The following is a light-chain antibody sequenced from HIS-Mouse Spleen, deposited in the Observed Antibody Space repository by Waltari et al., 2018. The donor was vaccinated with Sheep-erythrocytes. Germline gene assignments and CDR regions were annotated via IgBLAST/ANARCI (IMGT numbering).Light chain of an antibody. CDR3: SSYTSSSTLVV. V-gene: IGLV2-14*03. CDR1: SSDVGGYNY. CDR2: DVS. J-gene: IGLJ2*01. Sequence: QSALTQPASVSGSPGQSITISCTGTSSDVGGYNYVSWYQQHPGKAPKLMIYDVSNRPSGVSNRSSGAKSGNTASLPISGLQAEAEADYYCSSYTSSSTLVVFGGGTKLTVL.